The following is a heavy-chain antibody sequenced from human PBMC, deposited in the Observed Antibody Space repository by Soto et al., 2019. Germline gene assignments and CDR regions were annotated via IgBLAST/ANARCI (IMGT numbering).Heavy chain of an antibody. J-gene: IGHJ6*02. CDR3: ARCSGGSGYYYYGMDV. D-gene: IGHD2-15*01. V-gene: IGHV3-30-3*01. CDR2: ISYDGSNK. CDR1: GFTFSRYA. Sequence: ESVGGVVQPGRSLRLSCAASGFTFSRYAMHWVRQAPGKGLEWVAVISYDGSNKYYADSVKGRFTISRDNSKNTLYLQMNSLRAEDTAVYYCARCSGGSGYYYYGMDVWGQGTTVTVSS.